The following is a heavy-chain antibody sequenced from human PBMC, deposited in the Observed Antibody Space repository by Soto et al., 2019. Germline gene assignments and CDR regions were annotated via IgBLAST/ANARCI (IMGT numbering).Heavy chain of an antibody. CDR1: GYTFTSYY. CDR3: ASVRDGYHSLSPFDY. D-gene: IGHD5-12*01. J-gene: IGHJ4*02. CDR2: INPSGGST. V-gene: IGHV1-46*01. Sequence: QVQLVQSGAEVKNPGASVKVSCKASGYTFTSYYMHWVRQAPGQGLEWMGIINPSGGSTSYAQKFQGRVNMTRDTSTSTVYMELSSLRSEDTAVYYCASVRDGYHSLSPFDYWGQGTLVTVSS.